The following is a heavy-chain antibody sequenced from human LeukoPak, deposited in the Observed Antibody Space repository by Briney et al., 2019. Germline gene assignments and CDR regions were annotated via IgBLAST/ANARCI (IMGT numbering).Heavy chain of an antibody. CDR1: GGSFSGYY. D-gene: IGHD5-12*01. CDR2: INHSGST. J-gene: IGHJ4*02. Sequence: SETLSLTCAVYGGSFSGYYWSWIRQPPGKGLEWIGEINHSGSTNYNPSLKSRVTISVDTSKNQFSLKLSSVTAADTAVYYCARDSWLLHIDFWGQGILVTVSP. V-gene: IGHV4-34*01. CDR3: ARDSWLLHIDF.